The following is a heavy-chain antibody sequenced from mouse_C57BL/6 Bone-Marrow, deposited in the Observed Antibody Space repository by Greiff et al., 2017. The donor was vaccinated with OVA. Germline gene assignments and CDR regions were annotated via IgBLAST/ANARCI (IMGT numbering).Heavy chain of an antibody. CDR1: GFTFSDYY. CDR2: INYDGSST. V-gene: IGHV5-16*01. D-gene: IGHD1-1*01. Sequence: EVKLMESEGGLVQPGSSMKLSCTASGFTFSDYYMAWVRQVPEKGLEWVANINYDGSSTYYLDSLKSRFIISRDNAKNILYLQMSSLKSEDTATYYCARLLLRTWYFDVWGTGTTVTVSS. J-gene: IGHJ1*03. CDR3: ARLLLRTWYFDV.